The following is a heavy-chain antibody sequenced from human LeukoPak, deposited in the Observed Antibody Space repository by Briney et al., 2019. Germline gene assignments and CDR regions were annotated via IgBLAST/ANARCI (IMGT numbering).Heavy chain of an antibody. Sequence: PSETLSLTCTVSGGSISSSSYYWGWNRQPPGKGLEWIGSIYYSGSTYYNPSLKSRVTISVDTFKNQLSLKLSSVTAADTAVYYCARQSVYEYSYGYGDWGQGTLVTVSS. CDR2: IYYSGST. CDR1: GGSISSSSYY. CDR3: ARQSVYEYSYGYGD. V-gene: IGHV4-39*01. J-gene: IGHJ4*02. D-gene: IGHD5-18*01.